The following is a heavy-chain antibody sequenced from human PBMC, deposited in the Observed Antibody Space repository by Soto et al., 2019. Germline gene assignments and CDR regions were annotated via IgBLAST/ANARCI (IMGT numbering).Heavy chain of an antibody. J-gene: IGHJ4*02. D-gene: IGHD3-3*01. Sequence: EVQLVESGGGLVKPGGSLRLSCAASGFTFSSYSMNWVRQAPGKGLEWVSSISSSSSYIYYADSVKGRFPISRDNAKNSLYLQMNSLRAEDTAVYYCARDSTDHYDFWSGYSFDYWGQGTLVTVSS. CDR2: ISSSSSYI. V-gene: IGHV3-21*01. CDR1: GFTFSSYS. CDR3: ARDSTDHYDFWSGYSFDY.